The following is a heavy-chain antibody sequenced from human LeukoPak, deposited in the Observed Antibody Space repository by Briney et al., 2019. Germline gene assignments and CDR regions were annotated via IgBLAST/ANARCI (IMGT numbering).Heavy chain of an antibody. Sequence: GGPLRLSCAASGFTFSSYAMSWVRQAPGKGLEWVSAISGSGGSTYYADSVKGRFTISRDNSKNTLYLQMNSLRAEDTAVYYCAKALWSDSGYDPYYFDYWGQGTLVTVSS. D-gene: IGHD5-12*01. V-gene: IGHV3-23*01. CDR1: GFTFSSYA. CDR3: AKALWSDSGYDPYYFDY. J-gene: IGHJ4*02. CDR2: ISGSGGST.